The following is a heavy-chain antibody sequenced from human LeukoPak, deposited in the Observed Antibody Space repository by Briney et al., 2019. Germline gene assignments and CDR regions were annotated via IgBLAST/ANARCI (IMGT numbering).Heavy chain of an antibody. J-gene: IGHJ4*01. CDR3: ATENDYGDYTRFDS. Sequence: ASVKVSYKDSGGTFSRYAISWVRQAAGQGLEWMGRIIPIFGIANYAQKFQGRVTITADKSTSTAYMELSSLRSEDTAVYYCATENDYGDYTRFDSRGHGTLVTLS. D-gene: IGHD4-17*01. CDR2: IIPIFGIA. V-gene: IGHV1-69*04. CDR1: GGTFSRYA.